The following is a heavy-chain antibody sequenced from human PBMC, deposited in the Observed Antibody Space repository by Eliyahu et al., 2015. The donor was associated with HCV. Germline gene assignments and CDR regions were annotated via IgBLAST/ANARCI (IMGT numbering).Heavy chain of an antibody. Sequence: QVTLKESGPVLVKPTETLTLTCTVSGFXLSNARMGVSWIRQPPGKALEWLAHIFSNDEKSYSTSLKSRLTISKDTSKSQVVLTMTNMDPVDTATYYCARFEIYDFWSGYHTGWFDPWGQGTLVTVSS. CDR2: IFSNDEK. D-gene: IGHD3-3*01. CDR3: ARFEIYDFWSGYHTGWFDP. CDR1: GFXLSNARMG. V-gene: IGHV2-26*01. J-gene: IGHJ5*02.